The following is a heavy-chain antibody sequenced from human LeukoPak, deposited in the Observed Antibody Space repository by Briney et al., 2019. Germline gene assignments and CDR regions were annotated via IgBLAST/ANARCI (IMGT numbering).Heavy chain of an antibody. CDR3: AREFWCDDNNCYLSSFDI. CDR2: ISAYNGKT. D-gene: IGHD1-20*01. CDR1: GYTFTNYA. Sequence: GALVKVSCKASGYTFTNYAIIWVRQAPGQGLEWMAYISAYNGKTEYAQNMQGRVTLTTDTSTNTAYMELSSLRSDDTAVYYCAREFWCDDNNCYLSSFDIWGQGTVVTVSS. J-gene: IGHJ3*02. V-gene: IGHV1-18*01.